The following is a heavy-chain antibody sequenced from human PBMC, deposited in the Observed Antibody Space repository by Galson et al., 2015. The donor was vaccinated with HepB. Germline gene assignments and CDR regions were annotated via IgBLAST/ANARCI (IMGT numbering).Heavy chain of an antibody. CDR2: IYSGGST. CDR3: ARAGVGATGFDP. Sequence: SLRLSCAASGFTFSSYAMHWVRQAPGKGLEWVSVIYSGGSTYYADSVKGRFTISRDNSKNTLYLQMNSLRAEDTAVYYCARAGVGATGFDPWGQGTLVTVSS. J-gene: IGHJ5*02. CDR1: GFTFSSYA. V-gene: IGHV3-66*01. D-gene: IGHD1-26*01.